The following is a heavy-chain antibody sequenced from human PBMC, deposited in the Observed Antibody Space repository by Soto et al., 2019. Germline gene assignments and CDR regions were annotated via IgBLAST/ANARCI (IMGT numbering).Heavy chain of an antibody. J-gene: IGHJ3*02. Sequence: PGGSLRLSCAASGFTFSRYWMYWVRQAPGKGLEYVVNIKFDGSQKNYVDSVKGRFTVSRDNAKNSLFLQMDSLRGEDTAVYYCARDLDIAVEPDYYDALDIWGQGTLVTVSS. CDR2: IKFDGSQK. CDR1: GFTFSRYW. V-gene: IGHV3-7*04. D-gene: IGHD2-2*01. CDR3: ARDLDIAVEPDYYDALDI.